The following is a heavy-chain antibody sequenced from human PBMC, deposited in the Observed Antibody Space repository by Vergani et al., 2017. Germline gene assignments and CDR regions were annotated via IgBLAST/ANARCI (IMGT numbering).Heavy chain of an antibody. Sequence: EVQLVESGGGLVKPGGSLRLSCAASGFTFSSYSMNWVRQAPGKGLEWVSSISSSSSYIYYADSVKSRFTISRDNAKNSLYLQMNSLRAEDTAVYYCASNGGSWERDAFDIWGQGTMVTVSS. D-gene: IGHD1-26*01. J-gene: IGHJ3*02. CDR2: ISSSSSYI. V-gene: IGHV3-21*01. CDR3: ASNGGSWERDAFDI. CDR1: GFTFSSYS.